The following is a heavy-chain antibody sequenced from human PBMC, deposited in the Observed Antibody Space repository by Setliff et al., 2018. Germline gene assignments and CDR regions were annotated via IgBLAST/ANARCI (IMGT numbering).Heavy chain of an antibody. V-gene: IGHV3-23*01. Sequence: GGSLRLSCAASGFTFSSYAMSWVRQAPGKGLEWVLTISTSGVSTYYADSVKGRFTISRDNSKNTLYLQMNTLRAEDTAVYYCGSRPEYGMDVWGQGTTVTVSS. CDR3: GSRPEYGMDV. CDR2: ISTSGVST. CDR1: GFTFSSYA. J-gene: IGHJ6*02.